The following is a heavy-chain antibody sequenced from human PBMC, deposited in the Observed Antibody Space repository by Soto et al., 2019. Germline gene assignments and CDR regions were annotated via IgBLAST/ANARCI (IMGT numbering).Heavy chain of an antibody. CDR3: ARGTPYSSSWYGWFDP. J-gene: IGHJ5*02. CDR1: GYTFTSYD. V-gene: IGHV1-8*01. D-gene: IGHD6-13*01. CDR2: MNPNSGNT. Sequence: GASVKVSCKASGYTFTSYDINWVRQATGQGLEWMGWMNPNSGNTGYAQKFQGRVTMTRNTSISTAYMELSSLRSEDTAVYYCARGTPYSSSWYGWFDPWGQGTLVTVSS.